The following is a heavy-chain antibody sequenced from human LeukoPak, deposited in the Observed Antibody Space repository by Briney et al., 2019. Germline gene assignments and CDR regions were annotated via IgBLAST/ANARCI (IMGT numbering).Heavy chain of an antibody. Sequence: ASVKVSCKASGYTFTSYAMHWVRQAPGQRLEWMGWINAGNGNTKYSQKFQGRVTITRDTSASTAYMELSSLRSEDTAVYYCARDLHDILTGYGGTWFDPWGQGTLVTVSS. CDR2: INAGNGNT. J-gene: IGHJ5*02. V-gene: IGHV1-3*01. CDR1: GYTFTSYA. D-gene: IGHD3-9*01. CDR3: ARDLHDILTGYGGTWFDP.